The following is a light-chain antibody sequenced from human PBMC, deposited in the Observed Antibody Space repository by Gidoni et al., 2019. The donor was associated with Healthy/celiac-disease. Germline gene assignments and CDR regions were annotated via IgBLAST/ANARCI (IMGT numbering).Light chain of an antibody. CDR3: QQYNNWPGRT. J-gene: IGKJ2*01. CDR2: GAS. Sequence: EIVMTQSPATLSVSPGERATLSCRASQSVSSNLAWYQQKPGQAPRLLIYGASTRATVIPAWFSGSGAGTDFTLTISSLQSEDFAVYYCQQYNNWPGRTFGQGTKLEIK. V-gene: IGKV3-15*01. CDR1: QSVSSN.